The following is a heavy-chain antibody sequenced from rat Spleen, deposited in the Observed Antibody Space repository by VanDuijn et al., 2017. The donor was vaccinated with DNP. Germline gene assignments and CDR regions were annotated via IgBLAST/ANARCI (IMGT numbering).Heavy chain of an antibody. V-gene: IGHV2-30*01. D-gene: IGHD1-9*01. CDR3: ARHDYGYSPFDY. CDR1: GFSLTTYN. CDR2: IWAGGGK. Sequence: QVQLKESGPALVQPSQTLSLTCTVSGFSLTTYNMHWVRQPTGKGLEWMGIIWAGGGKNHKSAVQSRLSINRDTSKSQGFLKMNSLQPEDTGTYYCARHDYGYSPFDYWGQGVMVTVSS. J-gene: IGHJ2*01.